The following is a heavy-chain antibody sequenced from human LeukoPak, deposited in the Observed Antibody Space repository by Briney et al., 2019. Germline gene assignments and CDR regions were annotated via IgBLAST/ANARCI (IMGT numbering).Heavy chain of an antibody. Sequence: SETLSLTCTVSGGSISSSSYYWGWIRQPPGKGLERIGSIYYSGSTYYNPSLKSRVTISVDTSKNQFSLKLSSVTAADTAVYYCASLYGYHRGIHFDYWGQGTLVTVSS. V-gene: IGHV4-39*01. CDR3: ASLYGYHRGIHFDY. J-gene: IGHJ4*02. CDR2: IYYSGST. CDR1: GGSISSSSYY. D-gene: IGHD5-24*01.